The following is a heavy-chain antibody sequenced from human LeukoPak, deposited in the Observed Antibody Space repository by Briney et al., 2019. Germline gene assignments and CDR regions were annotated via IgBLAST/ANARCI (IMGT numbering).Heavy chain of an antibody. Sequence: AASVKVSCKASGGTFSSYAISWVRQAPGQGLEWMGGIIPIFGTANYAQKFQGRVTITADESTSTAYMELSSLRAEDTAVYYCARENRDMITFGGVIAPYYFDYWGQGTLVTVSS. V-gene: IGHV1-69*13. CDR3: ARENRDMITFGGVIAPYYFDY. CDR1: GGTFSSYA. CDR2: IIPIFGTA. D-gene: IGHD3-16*02. J-gene: IGHJ4*02.